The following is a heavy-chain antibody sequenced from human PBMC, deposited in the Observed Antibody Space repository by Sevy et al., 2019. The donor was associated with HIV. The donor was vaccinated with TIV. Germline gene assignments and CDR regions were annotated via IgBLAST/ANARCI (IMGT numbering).Heavy chain of an antibody. CDR3: ARGRSGSYKGGFDY. Sequence: PSETLSLTCTVSGGSISSYYWSWIRQPPGKGLEWIGYIYYSGSTNYNPSLKSRVTISVDTSKNQFSLKLSSVTAADTAVYYCARGRSGSYKGGFDYWGQGTLVTVSS. CDR1: GGSISSYY. J-gene: IGHJ4*02. D-gene: IGHD1-26*01. CDR2: IYYSGST. V-gene: IGHV4-59*01.